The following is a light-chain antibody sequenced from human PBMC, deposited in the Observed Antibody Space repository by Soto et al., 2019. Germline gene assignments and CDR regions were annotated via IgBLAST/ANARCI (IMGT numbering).Light chain of an antibody. CDR2: GAS. CDR3: QQYNNWHTWT. V-gene: IGKV3-15*01. CDR1: QSVSSK. J-gene: IGKJ1*01. Sequence: EIVMTQSPSTLSVSPGERATLSCMSSQSVSSKLAWYQKKPGQAPRLLVYGASTRATGIPARFSGSGSGTEFTLTISSLQSEDFAVYYCQQYNNWHTWTFGQGTKVDIK.